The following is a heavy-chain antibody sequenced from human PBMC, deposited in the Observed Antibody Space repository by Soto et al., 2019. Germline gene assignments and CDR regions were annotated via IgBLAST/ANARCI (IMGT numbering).Heavy chain of an antibody. CDR2: IYYSGST. J-gene: IGHJ4*02. V-gene: IGHV4-30-4*01. CDR3: ARAVARGGGFDY. D-gene: IGHD2-15*01. Sequence: QVQLQESGPGLVKPSQTLSLTCNVSGGSISSGEYYWSWIRQPPGKGLEWIGYIYYSGSTYYNPYLKSRVTISGDTSKKQFSLKLISVTAADTAVYYCARAVARGGGFDYWGQGTLVTVSS. CDR1: GGSISSGEYY.